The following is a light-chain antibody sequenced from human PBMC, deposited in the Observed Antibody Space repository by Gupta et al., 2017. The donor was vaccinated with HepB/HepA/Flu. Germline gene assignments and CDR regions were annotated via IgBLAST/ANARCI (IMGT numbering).Light chain of an antibody. V-gene: IGLV1-40*01. CDR1: FSNIGAGFD. J-gene: IGLJ2*01. Sequence: GQSLTISCTGTFSNIGAGFDVHWYQQLPGTAPPLLLYGNTNRPSGVPARFSGSKSGTSASLAITGLQAEDEADYYCQSEDNTRNGVVFGGGTKVTGL. CDR2: GNT. CDR3: QSEDNTRNGVV.